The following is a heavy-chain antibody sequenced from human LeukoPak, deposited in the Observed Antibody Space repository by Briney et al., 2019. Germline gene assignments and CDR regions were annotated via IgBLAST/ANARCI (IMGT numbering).Heavy chain of an antibody. V-gene: IGHV3-21*01. CDR1: GFTFSSYS. J-gene: IGHJ4*02. D-gene: IGHD6-25*01. CDR2: ISSSSSYI. Sequence: PGGSLRLSCAASGFTFSSYSMNWVRQAPGKGLEWVSSISSSSSYIYYADSVKGRFTISRDNAKNSLYLQMNSLRAEDTAVYYCARDADSWAGPGIAAWGQGTLVTVSS. CDR3: ARDADSWAGPGIAA.